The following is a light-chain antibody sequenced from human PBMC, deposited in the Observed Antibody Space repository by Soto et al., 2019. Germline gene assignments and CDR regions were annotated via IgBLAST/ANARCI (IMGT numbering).Light chain of an antibody. CDR3: QQYNSYSTP. V-gene: IGKV3-20*01. Sequence: EIVLTQSPGTLSFSQGERATLSCRASQSVSRSYLAWYQQKPGQAPRLLIYGASTRATGIPARFSGSGTRTEFTLAIGILQADDFPTYYCQQYNSYSTPCGQGTKVDIK. CDR1: QSVSRSY. CDR2: GAS. J-gene: IGKJ1*01.